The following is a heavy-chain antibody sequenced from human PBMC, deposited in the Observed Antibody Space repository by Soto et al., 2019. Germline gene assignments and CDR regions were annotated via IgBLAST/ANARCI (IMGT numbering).Heavy chain of an antibody. V-gene: IGHV3-30-3*01. CDR3: ARDSAGTMVPERFGP. D-gene: IGHD3-10*01. CDR2: ISYDGSDK. CDR1: GFTFSSYA. Sequence: PGGSLRLSCAASGFTFSSYAMHWVRQAPGKWLEWVALISYDGSDKYYADSVKGRFTISRDNSRNTLFLQMNSLRAEDTAVYYCARDSAGTMVPERFGPWGQGTLVTVSS. J-gene: IGHJ5*02.